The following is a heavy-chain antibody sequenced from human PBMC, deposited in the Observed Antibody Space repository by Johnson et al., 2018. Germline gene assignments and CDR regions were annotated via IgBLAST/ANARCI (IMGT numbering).Heavy chain of an antibody. Sequence: EVRLVESGGGLVQPGRSLRLSCAASGFTFDDYAMHWVRQAPGKGLEWVSGFSWTSGSIGYAGSVKGRFTISRDNAKNSLYLQMNSLRAEDTALYYCAKDLYGDYGMGVWGQGTTVTVSS. CDR1: GFTFDDYA. CDR3: AKDLYGDYGMGV. J-gene: IGHJ6*02. V-gene: IGHV3-9*01. CDR2: FSWTSGSI. D-gene: IGHD4-17*01.